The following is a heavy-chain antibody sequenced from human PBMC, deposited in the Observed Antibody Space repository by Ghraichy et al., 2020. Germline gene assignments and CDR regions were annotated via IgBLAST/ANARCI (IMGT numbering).Heavy chain of an antibody. D-gene: IGHD4-17*01. J-gene: IGHJ4*02. CDR3: AKGPSTVINGFDY. CDR2: FHGTGSDT. CDR1: GFTFSHYA. V-gene: IGHV3-23*01. Sequence: GESLRLSCAASGFTFSHYAMSWVRQAPGKGLEWVSTFHGTGSDTYYADSVRGRFTISRDNSKSTLYLQMNSLRAEDTAIYYCAKGPSTVINGFDYWGQGTLVTVSS.